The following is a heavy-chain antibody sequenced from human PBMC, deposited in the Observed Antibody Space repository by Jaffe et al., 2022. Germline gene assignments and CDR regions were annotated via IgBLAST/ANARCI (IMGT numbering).Heavy chain of an antibody. D-gene: IGHD1-26*01. CDR3: ARWGGSYYPPYYFDY. V-gene: IGHV1-46*01. J-gene: IGHJ4*02. CDR2: INPSGGST. CDR1: GYTFTSYY. Sequence: QVQLVQSGAEVKKPGASVKVSCKASGYTFTSYYMHWVRQAPGQGLEWMGIINPSGGSTSYAQKFQGRVTMTRDTSTSTVYMELSSLRSEDTAVYYCARWGGSYYPPYYFDYWGQGTLVTVSS.